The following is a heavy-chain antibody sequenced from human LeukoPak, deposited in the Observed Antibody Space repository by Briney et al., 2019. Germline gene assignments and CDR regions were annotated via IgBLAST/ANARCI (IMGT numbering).Heavy chain of an antibody. D-gene: IGHD3-22*01. Sequence: SSETLSLTCTVSGGSISSSSYYWGWIRQPPGKGLEWIGSIYYSGSTYYNPSLKSRVTISVDTSKNQFSLKLSSVTAADTAVYYCARWSPFHYDSSGYYYEGAFDIWGQGTMVTVSS. CDR3: ARWSPFHYDSSGYYYEGAFDI. J-gene: IGHJ3*02. V-gene: IGHV4-39*01. CDR1: GGSISSSSYY. CDR2: IYYSGST.